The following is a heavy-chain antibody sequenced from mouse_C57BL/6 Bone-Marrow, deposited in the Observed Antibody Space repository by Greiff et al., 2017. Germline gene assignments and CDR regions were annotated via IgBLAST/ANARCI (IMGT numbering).Heavy chain of an antibody. CDR2: LDPEDGDT. D-gene: IGHD1-1*01. CDR1: GFNITDYN. V-gene: IGHV14-1*01. Sequence: EVQLQQSGAELVRPGASVKLSCTASGFNITDYNMHWVKQRPEKGLEWIGRLDPEDGDTESAPKFQGKGPMTADTSSNTACLQLSSLTSDDTAVYYCTLYGPNWYFDVGGTGTTVTVSS. CDR3: TLYGPNWYFDV. J-gene: IGHJ1*03.